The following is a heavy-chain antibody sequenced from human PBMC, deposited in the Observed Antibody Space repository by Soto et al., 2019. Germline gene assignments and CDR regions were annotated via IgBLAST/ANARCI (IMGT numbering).Heavy chain of an antibody. CDR3: ARACISTSCYSVWFDP. CDR1: GYTFTSYG. V-gene: IGHV1-18*01. D-gene: IGHD2-2*01. Sequence: QVQLVQSGAEVKKPGASVKVSCKASGYTFTSYGISWVRQAPGQGLEWMGWISAYNGNTNYAQKLQGRVTMTTDTSTSTAYMELRSLRSDDTAVYSCARACISTSCYSVWFDPWDQGTLVTVSS. J-gene: IGHJ5*02. CDR2: ISAYNGNT.